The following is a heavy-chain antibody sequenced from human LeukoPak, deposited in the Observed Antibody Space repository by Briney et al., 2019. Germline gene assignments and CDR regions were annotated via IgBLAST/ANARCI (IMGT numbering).Heavy chain of an antibody. V-gene: IGHV3-49*03. J-gene: IGHJ4*02. D-gene: IGHD6-19*01. CDR1: GFTVSSSY. CDR3: TRDGLEQWLPYYFDY. CDR2: IRSKAYGGTT. Sequence: GGSLRLSCAASGFTVSSSYMSWFRQAPGKGLEWVGFIRSKAYGGTTEYAASVKGRFTISRDDSKSIAYLQMNSLKTEDTAVYYCTRDGLEQWLPYYFDYWGQGTLVTVSS.